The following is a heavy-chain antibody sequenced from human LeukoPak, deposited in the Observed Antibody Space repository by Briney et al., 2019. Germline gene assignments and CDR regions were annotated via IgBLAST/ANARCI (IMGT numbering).Heavy chain of an antibody. D-gene: IGHD3-16*01. J-gene: IGHJ4*02. V-gene: IGHV3-74*01. CDR1: GFTFSTYW. CDR3: ARVATGSYHFDY. Sequence: GGSLRLSCAASGFTFSTYWMHWVRQAPGKGLVWFSRTNSDGSTTSYADSVKGRFTISRDNAKNTLYLQMNSLRAEDTAVYYCARVATGSYHFDYWGQGTLATVSS. CDR2: TNSDGSTT.